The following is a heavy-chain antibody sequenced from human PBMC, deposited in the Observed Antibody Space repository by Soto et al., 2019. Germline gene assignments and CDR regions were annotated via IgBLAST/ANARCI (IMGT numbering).Heavy chain of an antibody. V-gene: IGHV3-15*01. J-gene: IGHJ1*01. CDR2: IKSVGSGGTR. CDR3: CCCGSLHLFFYH. Sequence: EVQLVESGGDLVKPGGSLRLSCIVSGLKFSDAWMSWVRQVPGKGLEWVGRIKSVGSGGTRDYAAPARGRFTISRDDSKHTVYPQMDSLKPDFTAIFCCCCCGSLHLFFYHWGQSPLATAS. CDR1: GLKFSDAW. D-gene: IGHD2-21*01.